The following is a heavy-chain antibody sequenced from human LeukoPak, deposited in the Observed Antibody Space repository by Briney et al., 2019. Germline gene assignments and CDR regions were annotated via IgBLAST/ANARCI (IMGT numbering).Heavy chain of an antibody. CDR2: ISGSGGST. D-gene: IGHD2-15*01. J-gene: IGHJ6*02. Sequence: PGGSLRLSCAASGFTFSSYAMSWVRQAPGKGLEWVSAISGSGGSTYYADSVKGRFTISRDNSKNTLYLQMNSLRAEDTAVYYCAKDGRYCSGGCPCWVYYYGMDVWGQGTTVTVSS. CDR1: GFTFSSYA. V-gene: IGHV3-23*01. CDR3: AKDGRYCSGGCPCWVYYYGMDV.